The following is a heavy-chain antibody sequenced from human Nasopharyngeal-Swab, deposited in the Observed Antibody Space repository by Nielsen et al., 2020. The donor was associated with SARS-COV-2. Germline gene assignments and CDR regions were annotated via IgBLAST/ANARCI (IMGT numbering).Heavy chain of an antibody. D-gene: IGHD4-17*01. CDR2: IIPIFCTA. CDR3: AGTTVTTPWWDYYYYMDV. J-gene: IGHJ6*03. Sequence: SVKVSCNASVGTFSSSAISWVRQPPGQGLECMGGIIPIFCTATYAQKFQGRVTITADESTSPAYMELSSLRSEDTAVYYCAGTTVTTPWWDYYYYMDVCGKGTTGTVAS. V-gene: IGHV1-69*13. CDR1: VGTFSSSA.